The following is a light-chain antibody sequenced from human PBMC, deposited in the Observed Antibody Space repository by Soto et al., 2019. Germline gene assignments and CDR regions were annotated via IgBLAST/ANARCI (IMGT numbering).Light chain of an antibody. V-gene: IGLV7-46*01. CDR2: DIS. CDR3: LLSYSGPSI. CDR1: TGTVTSGHY. J-gene: IGLJ7*01. Sequence: QAVVTQEPSLTVSPGGTVTLTCGSSTGTVTSGHYPYWFQLKPGQAPRTLLYDISNKHSWTPARFPGSLLGGKAALTLSGAQPEDEADYYCLLSYSGPSIFGGGTQLTVL.